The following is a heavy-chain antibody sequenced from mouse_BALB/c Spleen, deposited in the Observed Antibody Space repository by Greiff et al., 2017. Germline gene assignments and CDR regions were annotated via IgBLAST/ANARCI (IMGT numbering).Heavy chain of an antibody. CDR3: AREAYYGNSLAY. CDR2: IRNKANGYTT. D-gene: IGHD2-10*01. J-gene: IGHJ3*01. CDR1: GFTFTDYY. V-gene: IGHV7-3*02. Sequence: DVMLVESGGGLVQPGGSLRLSCATSGFTFTDYYMSWVRQPPGKALEWLGFIRNKANGYTTEYSASVKGRFTISRDNSQSILYLQMNTLRAEDSATYYCAREAYYGNSLAYWGQGTLVTVSA.